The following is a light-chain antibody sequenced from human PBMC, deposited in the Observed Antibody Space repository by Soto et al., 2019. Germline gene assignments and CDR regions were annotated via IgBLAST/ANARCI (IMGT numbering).Light chain of an antibody. V-gene: IGKV3-20*01. CDR2: GTS. CDR3: QQYNSYT. Sequence: IVLTQSPATVSLFPGARATLSCRASQTVYNNYIAWYQQSPGQAPRVLIYGTSTRATGTPDRFSGSGSGTDFTFTISRLEPEDFATYYCQQYNSYTFGGGTKV. CDR1: QTVYNNY. J-gene: IGKJ4*01.